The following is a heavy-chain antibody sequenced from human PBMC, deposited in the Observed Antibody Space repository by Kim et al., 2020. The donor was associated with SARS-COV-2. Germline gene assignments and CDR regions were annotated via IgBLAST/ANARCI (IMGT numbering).Heavy chain of an antibody. Sequence: NPTLKSRVTISVDTSKNQFSLKLSAVTAADTAVYYCAGTGGSYDFRAFDIWGQGTMVTVSS. J-gene: IGHJ3*02. CDR3: AGTGGSYDFRAFDI. D-gene: IGHD1-26*01. V-gene: IGHV4-59*01.